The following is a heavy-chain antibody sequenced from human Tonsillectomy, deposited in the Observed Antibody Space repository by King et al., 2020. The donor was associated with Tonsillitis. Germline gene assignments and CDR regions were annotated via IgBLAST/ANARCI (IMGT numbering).Heavy chain of an antibody. CDR1: GYTFTSYD. CDR3: ARGRNLGKLRLYYYGMDV. J-gene: IGHJ6*02. CDR2: MNPNSGNT. Sequence: QLVQSGAEVKKPGASVKVSCKASGYTFTSYDINWVRQATGQGLEWMGWMNPNSGNTGYAQKFQGRVTMTRNTSISTAYMELRSLRSEDTAVYYCARGRNLGKLRLYYYGMDVWGQGTTVTVSS. D-gene: IGHD2-15*01. V-gene: IGHV1-8*01.